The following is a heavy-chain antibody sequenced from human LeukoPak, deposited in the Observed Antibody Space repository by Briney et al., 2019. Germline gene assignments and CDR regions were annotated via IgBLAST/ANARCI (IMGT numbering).Heavy chain of an antibody. J-gene: IGHJ4*02. CDR2: IKQDGSEK. V-gene: IGHV3-7*01. CDR1: GFTFSSYW. CDR3: ARAPLPPAAFKYYFDY. Sequence: GGSLRLSCAASGFTFSSYWMSWVRQAPGKGLEWVANIKQDGSEKYYVDSVKGRFTISRDNAKNSLYLQMNSLRAEDTAVYYCARAPLPPAAFKYYFDYWGQGTLVTVSS. D-gene: IGHD2-2*01.